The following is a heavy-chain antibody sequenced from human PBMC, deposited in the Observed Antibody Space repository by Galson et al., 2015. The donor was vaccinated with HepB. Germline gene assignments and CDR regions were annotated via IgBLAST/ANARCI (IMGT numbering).Heavy chain of an antibody. D-gene: IGHD3-10*01. CDR2: ISYDDTNK. V-gene: IGHV3-30*18. CDR3: AKDSFPGTYGRRPFDF. CDR1: GFTFRRYG. J-gene: IGHJ4*02. Sequence: SLRLSCAASGFTFRRYGMHWVRQAPGKGLEWVAVISYDDTNKYYADSVKGRFIISRDDSKNTLSLQMNSLRAEDTAVYYCAKDSFPGTYGRRPFDFWGQGTLVTVSS.